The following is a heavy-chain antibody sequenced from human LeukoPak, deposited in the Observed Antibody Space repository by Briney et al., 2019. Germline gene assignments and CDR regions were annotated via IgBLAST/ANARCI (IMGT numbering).Heavy chain of an antibody. CDR1: GGAVTGSTYY. V-gene: IGHV4-39*02. D-gene: IGHD3-22*01. Sequence: SETLSLTCNVSGGAVTGSTYYWAWIRQPPGKGLEWIGSMYYSGSTFYTPSLKSRVTISVDTSKNHFSLRLTSVTAADTATYYCARHYYDNTGYYYLDYWGQGTLVTVSS. J-gene: IGHJ4*02. CDR2: MYYSGST. CDR3: ARHYYDNTGYYYLDY.